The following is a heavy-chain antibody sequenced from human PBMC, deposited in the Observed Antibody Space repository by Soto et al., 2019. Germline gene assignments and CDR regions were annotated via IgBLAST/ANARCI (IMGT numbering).Heavy chain of an antibody. Sequence: ASVKVSCKTSGYTFSNYGITWVRQAPGQPLEWLGWISLYSDGTNYAQKFQGRVSMTTDTSTTTAYMELRSLRSDDTAVYYCSRVVPGAEAWFGSCGQGPLVTVSS. CDR3: SRVVPGAEAWFGS. CDR2: ISLYSDGT. D-gene: IGHD2-2*01. CDR1: GYTFSNYG. V-gene: IGHV1-18*01. J-gene: IGHJ5*01.